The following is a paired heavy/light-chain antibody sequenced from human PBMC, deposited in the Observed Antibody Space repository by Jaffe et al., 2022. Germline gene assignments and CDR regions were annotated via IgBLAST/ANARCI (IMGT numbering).Heavy chain of an antibody. CDR3: AKGNYYYDSSGYFCDY. CDR2: ISWDGGST. J-gene: IGHJ4*02. CDR1: GFTFDDYA. Sequence: EVQLVESGGVVVQPGGSLRLSCAASGFTFDDYAMHWVRQAPGKGLEWVSLISWDGGSTYYADSVKGRFTISRDNSKNSLYLQMNSLRAEDTALYYCAKGNYYYDSSGYFCDYWGQGTLVTVSS. D-gene: IGHD3-22*01. V-gene: IGHV3-43D*04.
Light chain of an antibody. CDR3: MQSIQLPQLT. J-gene: IGKJ4*01. CDR2: EVS. Sequence: DIVMTQTPLSLSVTPGQPASISCKSSQSLLHSDGKTYLYWYLQKPGQPPQLLIYEVSNRFSGVPDRFSGSGSGTDFTLKISRVEAEDVGVYYCMQSIQLPQLTFGGGTKVEIK. CDR1: QSLLHSDGKTY. V-gene: IGKV2D-29*01.